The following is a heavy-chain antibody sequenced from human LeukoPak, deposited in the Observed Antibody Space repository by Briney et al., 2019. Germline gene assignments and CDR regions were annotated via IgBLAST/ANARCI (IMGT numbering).Heavy chain of an antibody. V-gene: IGHV6-1*01. J-gene: IGHJ6*02. Sequence: SQTLSLTCAISGDRVSSNSAAWNWIRQSPSRGLEWLGRTYYRSKWYNDYAVSVKSRITINPDTSENQFSLQLNSVTPEDTAVYYCARSQYDILTGYYYYGMDVWGQGTTVTVSS. CDR3: ARSQYDILTGYYYYGMDV. D-gene: IGHD3-9*01. CDR2: TYYRSKWYN. CDR1: GDRVSSNSAA.